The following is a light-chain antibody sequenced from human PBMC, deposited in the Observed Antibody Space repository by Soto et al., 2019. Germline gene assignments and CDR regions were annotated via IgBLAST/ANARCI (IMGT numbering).Light chain of an antibody. Sequence: DIQMTQSPSTLSASVGDRVTITCRASQSISTWLAWYQQKQGEAPKFLIYMAASLESGVPSRFSGSGAGKEFPLIIRRLPPDDFATYFCQQYSSYPCTFGQGTKVEIK. J-gene: IGKJ1*01. CDR1: QSISTW. CDR3: QQYSSYPCT. V-gene: IGKV1-5*03. CDR2: MAA.